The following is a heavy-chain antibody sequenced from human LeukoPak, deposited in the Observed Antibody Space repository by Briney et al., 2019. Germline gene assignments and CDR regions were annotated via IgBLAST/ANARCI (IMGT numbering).Heavy chain of an antibody. J-gene: IGHJ4*02. CDR1: GFTFSSYA. V-gene: IGHV3-23*01. D-gene: IGHD2-2*01. CDR3: AKGPAAIGGYFDY. Sequence: GGSLRLSCAASGFTFSSYAMSWVRQAPGKGLEWVSAISGSGGSTYYADSVKGRFIISRDNSKNTLYLQMNSLRAEDTAVYYCAKGPAAIGGYFDYWGQGTLVTVSS. CDR2: ISGSGGST.